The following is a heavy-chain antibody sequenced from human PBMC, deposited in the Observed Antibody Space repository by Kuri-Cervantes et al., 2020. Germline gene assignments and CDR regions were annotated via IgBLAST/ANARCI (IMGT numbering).Heavy chain of an antibody. CDR1: GGSISSSSYY. D-gene: IGHD1-26*01. V-gene: IGHV4-39*07. CDR2: IYYSGST. CDR3: ARWSGSYTQFNY. J-gene: IGHJ4*02. Sequence: ESLKISCTVSGGSISSSSYYWGWIRQPPGKGLEWIGSIYYSGSTYYNPSLKSRVTISVDTSKNQFSLKLSSVTAADTAVYYCARWSGSYTQFNYWGQGTLVTVSS.